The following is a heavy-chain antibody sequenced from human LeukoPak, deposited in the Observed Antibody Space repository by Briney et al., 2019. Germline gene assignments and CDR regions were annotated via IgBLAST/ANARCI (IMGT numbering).Heavy chain of an antibody. CDR1: GYTFTGYY. J-gene: IGHJ5*02. Sequence: ASVTVSCKASGYTFTGYYMHWVRQAPGPGLEWMGWINPNSGGTNHAQKFQGRVTMTRDTPISTAYMELSSLRSDDTAVYYCARDQDDYGGPWGQGTLVTVSS. D-gene: IGHD4-23*01. CDR2: INPNSGGT. V-gene: IGHV1-2*02. CDR3: ARDQDDYGGP.